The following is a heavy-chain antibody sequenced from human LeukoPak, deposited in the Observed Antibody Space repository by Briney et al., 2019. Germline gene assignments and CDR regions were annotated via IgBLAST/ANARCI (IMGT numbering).Heavy chain of an antibody. CDR3: AREGGIQLWSFDI. CDR1: GFTFSSYS. CDR2: ISSSSYI. V-gene: IGHV3-21*01. J-gene: IGHJ3*02. Sequence: PGGSLRLSCAASGFTFSSYSMNWVRQAPGKGLEWVSSISSSSYIYYADSVKGRFTISRDNAKNSLYLQMNSLRAEDTAVYYCAREGGIQLWSFDIWGQGTMVTVSS. D-gene: IGHD5-18*01.